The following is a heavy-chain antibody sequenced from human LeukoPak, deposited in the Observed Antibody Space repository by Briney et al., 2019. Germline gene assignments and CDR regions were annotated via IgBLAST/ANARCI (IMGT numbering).Heavy chain of an antibody. CDR2: INPNSGGT. CDR3: ARRVAAGIGTFDI. V-gene: IGHV1-2*02. D-gene: IGHD6-13*01. Sequence: ASVKVSCKASGYTFTGYYMHWVRQAPGQGLEWMGWINPNSGGTNYAQKFQGRVTMTRDTSISTGYMELSRLRSDGTAVYYCARRVAAGIGTFDIWGQGTMVTVSS. J-gene: IGHJ3*02. CDR1: GYTFTGYY.